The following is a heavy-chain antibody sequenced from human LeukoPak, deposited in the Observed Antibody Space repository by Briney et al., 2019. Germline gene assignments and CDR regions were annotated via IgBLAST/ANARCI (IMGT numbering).Heavy chain of an antibody. CDR3: ARDAEEYYYDSSGYDY. D-gene: IGHD3-22*01. CDR2: IIPILGIA. CDR1: GGTFSSYA. J-gene: IGHJ4*02. V-gene: IGHV1-69*04. Sequence: SVKVSCKASGGTFSSYAISWVRQAPGQGLEWMGRIIPILGIANYAQKFQGRVTITADKSTSTAYMELSSLRSEDTAVYYCARDAEEYYYDSSGYDYWGQGTLVTVSS.